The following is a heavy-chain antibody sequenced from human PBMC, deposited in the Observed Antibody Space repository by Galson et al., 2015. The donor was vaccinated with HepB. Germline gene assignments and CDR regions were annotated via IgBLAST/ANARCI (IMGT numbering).Heavy chain of an antibody. D-gene: IGHD3-10*01. CDR3: ARVAGEFRDY. CDR1: GFTFSSYT. CDR2: ISGSSSYV. Sequence: SLRLSCAASGFTFSSYTMNWVRQAPGKGLEWVSSISGSSSYVFYADSVKGRFTISRDNANLSLYLQMNSLRAEDTAVYYCARVAGEFRDYWGQGTLVTVSS. V-gene: IGHV3-21*01. J-gene: IGHJ4*02.